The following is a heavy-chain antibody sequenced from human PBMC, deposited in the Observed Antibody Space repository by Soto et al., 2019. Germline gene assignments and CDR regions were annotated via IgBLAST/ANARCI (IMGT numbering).Heavy chain of an antibody. CDR2: IYRSGST. D-gene: IGHD2-8*02. J-gene: IGHJ4*03. Sequence: SETLSLTCTVSGDSVGSSAAMYWAWVRQPPGKELEFTGKIYRSGSTLLYSALQSRATLTMEPSKNQFSLTLRSVTVGDTARHFCARAYWSGDYHGMFIWGPGILVTVPS. V-gene: IGHV4-61*08. CDR3: ARAYWSGDYHGMFI. CDR1: GDSVGSSAAMY.